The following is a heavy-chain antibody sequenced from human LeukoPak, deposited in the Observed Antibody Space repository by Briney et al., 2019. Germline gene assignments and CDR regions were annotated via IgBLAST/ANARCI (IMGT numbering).Heavy chain of an antibody. CDR2: IYHSGST. V-gene: IGHV4-30-2*01. Sequence: SETLSLTCAVSGGSISSGGYSWSWIRQPPGKGLEWIGYIYHSGSTYYNPSLKSRVTISVDRSKNQFSLKLSPVTAADTAVYYCARAGDFWSGPDYWGQGTLVTVSS. J-gene: IGHJ4*02. CDR1: GGSISSGGYS. CDR3: ARAGDFWSGPDY. D-gene: IGHD3-3*01.